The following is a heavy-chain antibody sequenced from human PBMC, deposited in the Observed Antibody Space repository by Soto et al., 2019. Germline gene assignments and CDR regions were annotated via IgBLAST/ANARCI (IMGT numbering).Heavy chain of an antibody. CDR3: ARAKLRFLEWGLDY. CDR2: ISYDGSNK. Sequence: QVQLVESGGGVVQPGRSLRLSCAASGFTFSSYAMHWVRQAPGKGLEWVAVISYDGSNKYYEDSVKGRFTISRDNSKNTRYPQMNSLRAEDTAVYYCARAKLRFLEWGLDYWGQGTLVTVSS. J-gene: IGHJ4*02. D-gene: IGHD3-3*01. CDR1: GFTFSSYA. V-gene: IGHV3-30-3*01.